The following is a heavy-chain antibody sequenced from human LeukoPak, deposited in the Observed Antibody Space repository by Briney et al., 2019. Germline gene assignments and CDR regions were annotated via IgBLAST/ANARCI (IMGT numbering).Heavy chain of an antibody. CDR3: ARVKGSGYRNSIDY. D-gene: IGHD3-3*01. CDR1: RFTFDDYA. CDR2: INWNGGST. Sequence: GGSLRLSCAASRFTFDDYAMNWVRQAPGKGLEWVSGINWNGGSTYYRDSVKGRFTISRDNAKNSLYLQMNSLRAEDTALYCCARVKGSGYRNSIDYWGQGTLVTVSS. V-gene: IGHV3-20*04. J-gene: IGHJ4*02.